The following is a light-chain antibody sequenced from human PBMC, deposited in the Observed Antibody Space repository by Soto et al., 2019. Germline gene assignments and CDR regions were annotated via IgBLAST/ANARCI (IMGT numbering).Light chain of an antibody. Sequence: QSALTQPASVSGSPGQSITISCTGTSRDVRSYNLVSWYQQHPGKAPKLMIYEVSKRPSGVSNRFSGSKSGNTASLTISGLQAEDEADYYCCSYAGSSTFLYVFGTGTKVTVL. J-gene: IGLJ1*01. CDR3: CSYAGSSTFLYV. CDR1: SRDVRSYNL. CDR2: EVS. V-gene: IGLV2-23*02.